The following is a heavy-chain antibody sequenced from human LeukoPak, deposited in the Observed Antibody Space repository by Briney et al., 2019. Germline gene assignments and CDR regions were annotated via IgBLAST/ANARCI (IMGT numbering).Heavy chain of an antibody. D-gene: IGHD6-19*01. CDR1: GFTFSSYG. CDR2: ISYDGSNK. CDR3: AKLAVAGREGFDY. Sequence: GGSLRLSCAASGFTFSSYGMHWVRQAPGKGLEWVAVISYDGSNKYYADSVKGRFTISRDNSKNTLHLQMNSLRAEDTAVYYCAKLAVAGREGFDYWGQGTLVTVSS. V-gene: IGHV3-30*18. J-gene: IGHJ4*02.